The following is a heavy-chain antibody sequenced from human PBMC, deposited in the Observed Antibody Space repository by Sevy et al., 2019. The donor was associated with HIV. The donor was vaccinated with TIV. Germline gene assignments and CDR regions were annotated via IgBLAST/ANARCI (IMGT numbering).Heavy chain of an antibody. CDR1: GFTFSSYW. J-gene: IGHJ6*02. CDR2: IKQDGSEK. Sequence: GGSLRLSCAASGFTFSSYWMSWVRQAPGKGLEWVANIKQDGSEKYYVDSVKGRFTISRDNAKNSLYLQMNSLRAEDTAVYYCARSLQYCTNGVCSDPYYYYGMDVWGQGTTVTVSS. V-gene: IGHV3-7*01. D-gene: IGHD2-8*01. CDR3: ARSLQYCTNGVCSDPYYYYGMDV.